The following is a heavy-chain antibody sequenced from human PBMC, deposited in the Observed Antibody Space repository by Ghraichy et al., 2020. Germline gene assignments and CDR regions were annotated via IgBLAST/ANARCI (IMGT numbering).Heavy chain of an antibody. D-gene: IGHD3-10*01. Sequence: SCAASGFTFSGSGMHWVRQAPGKGLEWVAFISYDGNNKYFADSVKGRFTISRDNSKNTLFLQMNSLRTEDTAIYYCAKERAGPADYWGQGTLVTVSS. CDR1: GFTFSGSG. V-gene: IGHV3-30*02. CDR2: ISYDGNNK. J-gene: IGHJ4*02. CDR3: AKERAGPADY.